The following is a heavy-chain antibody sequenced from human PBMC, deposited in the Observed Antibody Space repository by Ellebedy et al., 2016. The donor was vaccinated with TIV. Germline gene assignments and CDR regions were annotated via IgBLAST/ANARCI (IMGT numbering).Heavy chain of an antibody. D-gene: IGHD3-22*01. CDR1: GFSFSSYA. J-gene: IGHJ4*02. CDR2: ISGSGDST. Sequence: GESLKISCAASGFSFSSYAMSWVRQAPGKGLEWVSGISGSGDSTSYADPVKGRFTISRDNSKNTLYLQMSGLGAEDTAVYYCARDPPILIMLVVADYWGQGTLVTVSS. V-gene: IGHV3-23*01. CDR3: ARDPPILIMLVVADY.